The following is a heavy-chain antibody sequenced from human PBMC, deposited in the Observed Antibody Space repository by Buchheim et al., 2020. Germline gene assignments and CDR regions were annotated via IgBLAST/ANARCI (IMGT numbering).Heavy chain of an antibody. Sequence: EVQLVESGGGLVQPGGSLRLSCAASGFTFSSYWMSWVRQAPGKGLEWVANIKQDGSEKYYVDSVKGRFTISRDNAKKSLYLQMNSLRAEDTAVYYCARERPSSGWYFGGPDYWGQGTL. D-gene: IGHD6-19*01. J-gene: IGHJ4*02. V-gene: IGHV3-7*03. CDR2: IKQDGSEK. CDR3: ARERPSSGWYFGGPDY. CDR1: GFTFSSYW.